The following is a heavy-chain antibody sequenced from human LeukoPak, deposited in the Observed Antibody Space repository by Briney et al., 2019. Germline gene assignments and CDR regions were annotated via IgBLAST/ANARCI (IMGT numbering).Heavy chain of an antibody. D-gene: IGHD2-15*01. CDR3: ARGPLGYCSGGSRRLYYYYYMDV. J-gene: IGHJ6*03. CDR2: ISAYNGNT. CDR1: GYTFTSYG. Sequence: GASVKVSCKASGYTFTSYGISWVRQAPGQGLEWMGWISAYNGNTNYAQKLLGRVTMTTDTSTSTAYMELRSLRSDDTAVYYCARGPLGYCSGGSRRLYYYYYMDVWGKGTTVTVSS. V-gene: IGHV1-18*01.